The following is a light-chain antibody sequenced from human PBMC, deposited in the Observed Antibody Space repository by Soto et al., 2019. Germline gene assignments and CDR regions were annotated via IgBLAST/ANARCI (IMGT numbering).Light chain of an antibody. CDR3: QQSYSTPRT. J-gene: IGKJ1*01. V-gene: IGKV1-39*01. CDR2: AAS. Sequence: DIQMTQFPSSLSASVEDRVTTTCRESQSISSYLNWYQQKPGKAPKLLIYAASSLQSGVPSRFSGSGSGTDFTLTISSLQPEDFATYYCQQSYSTPRTFGQGTKVDIK. CDR1: QSISSY.